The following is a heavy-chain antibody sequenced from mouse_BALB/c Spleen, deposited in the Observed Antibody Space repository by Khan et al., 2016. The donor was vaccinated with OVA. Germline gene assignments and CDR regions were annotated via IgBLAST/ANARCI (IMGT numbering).Heavy chain of an antibody. CDR3: ANHESSSALLTY. D-gene: IGHD1-1*01. CDR2: FNPSTGYT. V-gene: IGHV1-7*01. CDR1: GYTFTSYW. Sequence: QVQLKESGAELAKPGASVKMSCKASGYTFTSYWMHWVKQRPGQGLVWIGYFNPSTGYTEYNPRLKDKATLTADESSSTAYLQLNSLTTEESAIYYCANHESSSALLTYWGQGTLVTVSA. J-gene: IGHJ3*01.